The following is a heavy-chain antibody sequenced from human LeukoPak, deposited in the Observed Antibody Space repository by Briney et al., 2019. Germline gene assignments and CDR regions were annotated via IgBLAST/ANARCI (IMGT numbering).Heavy chain of an antibody. D-gene: IGHD2-21*02. Sequence: ASETLSLTCAVYGGSFSGYYWSWIRQPPGKGLEWIGEINHSGSTNYNPSLKSRVTISVDTSKNQFSLKLSSVTAADTAVYYCARKQATVPGDYWGQGTLVTVSS. CDR3: ARKQATVPGDY. J-gene: IGHJ4*02. V-gene: IGHV4-34*01. CDR2: INHSGST. CDR1: GGSFSGYY.